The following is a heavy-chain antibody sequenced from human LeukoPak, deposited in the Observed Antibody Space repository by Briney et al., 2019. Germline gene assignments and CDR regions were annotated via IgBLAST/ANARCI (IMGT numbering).Heavy chain of an antibody. J-gene: IGHJ3*02. Sequence: GGSLRLSCAASGLTFSSYSMNWVRQAPGKGLGWDSSISSSSSYIYYADSVKGRFTISRDNAKNSLYLQMNSLRAEDTAVYYCARGGEEDGYNYGDAFDIWGQGTMVTVSS. CDR3: ARGGEEDGYNYGDAFDI. V-gene: IGHV3-21*01. D-gene: IGHD5-24*01. CDR2: ISSSSSYI. CDR1: GLTFSSYS.